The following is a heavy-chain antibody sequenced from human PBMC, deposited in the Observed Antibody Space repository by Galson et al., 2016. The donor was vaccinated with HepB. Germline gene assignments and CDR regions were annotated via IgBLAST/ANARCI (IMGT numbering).Heavy chain of an antibody. CDR1: GYIFANYW. J-gene: IGHJ4*02. V-gene: IGHV5-10-1*01. Sequence: QSGAEVKKPGDSLRISCEGSGYIFANYWINRVRQMPGKGLEWMGRIDPSDSYTSYSPSFEGHVTFSVDKSISTAYLQWSSLEASDTAMYYCARGDEYCDFWGQGTLVTVSS. D-gene: IGHD3-3*01. CDR2: IDPSDSYT. CDR3: ARGDEYCDF.